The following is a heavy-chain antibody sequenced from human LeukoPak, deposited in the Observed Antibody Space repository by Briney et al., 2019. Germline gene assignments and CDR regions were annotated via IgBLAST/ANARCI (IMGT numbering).Heavy chain of an antibody. CDR2: VNSDGSST. CDR3: ATDLGYGSGLARY. D-gene: IGHD6-19*01. Sequence: GGSLRLSCAASGFTFSSYWMHWVRQAPGKGLVCVSRVNSDGSSTTYADSVKGRFTISRDNAKNTLYMQMYSLRAEDTAVYYCATDLGYGSGLARYWGQGTLVTVSS. J-gene: IGHJ4*02. CDR1: GFTFSSYW. V-gene: IGHV3-74*01.